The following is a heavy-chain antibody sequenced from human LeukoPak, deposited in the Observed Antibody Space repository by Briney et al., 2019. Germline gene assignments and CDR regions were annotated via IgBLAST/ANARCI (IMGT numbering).Heavy chain of an antibody. CDR1: GGTFSSYA. V-gene: IGHV1-69*13. CDR2: IIPIFGTA. Sequence: ASVKVSCKASGGTFSSYAISWVRQAPGQGLEWMGGIIPIFGTANYAQKFQGRVTITADESTSTAYMELSSLRSEDTAVYYCARATVEMATIRGYYCYYYGMDVWGQGTTVTVSS. CDR3: ARATVEMATIRGYYCYYYGMDV. J-gene: IGHJ6*02. D-gene: IGHD5-24*01.